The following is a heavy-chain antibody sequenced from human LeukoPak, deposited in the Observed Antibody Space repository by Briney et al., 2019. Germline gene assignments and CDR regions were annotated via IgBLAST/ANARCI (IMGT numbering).Heavy chain of an antibody. Sequence: GASVKVSCKASGYTFTGYYMYWVRQAPGQGLEWMGWINTNTGGTNYAQKFQGRVTMTRDTSISTAYMELSRLRSDDTAVYYCARLSDILTGQTPFDYWGQGTLVTVSS. D-gene: IGHD3-9*01. CDR1: GYTFTGYY. J-gene: IGHJ4*02. CDR3: ARLSDILTGQTPFDY. V-gene: IGHV1-2*02. CDR2: INTNTGGT.